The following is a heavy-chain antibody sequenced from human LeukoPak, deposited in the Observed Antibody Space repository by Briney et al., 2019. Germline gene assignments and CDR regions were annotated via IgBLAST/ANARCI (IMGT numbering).Heavy chain of an antibody. V-gene: IGHV4-39*01. CDR3: ARYSSNYYYYYYMDV. CDR1: GGSISSSSYY. Sequence: SETLSLTCTVSGGSISSSSYYWGWIRQPPGKGLEWIGSIYYSGSTYYNPSLKSRVTISVDTSKNQFSLKLSSVTAADTAVYYCARYSSNYYYYYYMDVWGKGTTVTVSS. J-gene: IGHJ6*03. D-gene: IGHD6-13*01. CDR2: IYYSGST.